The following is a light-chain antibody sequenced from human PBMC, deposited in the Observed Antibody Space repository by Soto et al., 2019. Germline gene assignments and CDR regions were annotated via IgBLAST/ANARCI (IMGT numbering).Light chain of an antibody. Sequence: QAVVPQPPSASGTPGPRVAISCSGSSSNIGSNTVNWYQQLPGTAPKLLIYSNNQRPSGVPDRFSGSKSGTSASLDISGLQSEDEADYYCAAWDDSLNGSVVFGGGTKLTVL. V-gene: IGLV1-44*01. CDR2: SNN. CDR3: AAWDDSLNGSVV. J-gene: IGLJ2*01. CDR1: SSNIGSNT.